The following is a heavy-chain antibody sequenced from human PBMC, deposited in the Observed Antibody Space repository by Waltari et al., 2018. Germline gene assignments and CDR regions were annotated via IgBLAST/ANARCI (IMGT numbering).Heavy chain of an antibody. V-gene: IGHV3-30-3*01. CDR2: FDGSNK. CDR3: ARSRSYYDFWTT. D-gene: IGHD3-3*01. Sequence: VHLVYSGAGVVQPGRSLRLSCAGSVFTFSSYPLPRVRQAPGKGLEWVAVFDGSNKYYADSVKGRFTMSRDNSKNTQYLQMNSLRAEDTAVYYCARSRSYYDFWTTWGQGTLVTVSS. J-gene: IGHJ5*02. CDR1: VFTFSSYP.